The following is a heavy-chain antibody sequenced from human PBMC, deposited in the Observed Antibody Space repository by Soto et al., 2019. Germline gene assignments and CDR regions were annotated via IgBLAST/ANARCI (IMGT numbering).Heavy chain of an antibody. D-gene: IGHD2-15*01. CDR2: IHYSGST. CDR1: GGSISSGGYY. J-gene: IGHJ5*02. CDR3: ARSYTATPEANWFDP. V-gene: IGHV4-31*03. Sequence: QVHLQESGPGLVETSQTLSLTCTVSGGSISSGGYYWSWIRQHPGKGLEWIGYIHYSGSTYFNPSLKSRLARSVDTSTNQFSLTVSSATAADTAVYYCARSYTATPEANWFDPWGQGAQVTVSS.